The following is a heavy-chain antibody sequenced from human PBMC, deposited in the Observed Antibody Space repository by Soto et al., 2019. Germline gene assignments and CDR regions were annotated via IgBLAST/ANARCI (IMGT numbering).Heavy chain of an antibody. V-gene: IGHV4-30-4*01. J-gene: IGHJ6*02. CDR3: ARALIKLWPHYYYGMDV. CDR1: GGSISSGDYY. D-gene: IGHD5-18*01. Sequence: PSETLSLTCTVSGGSISSGDYYWSWIRQPPGKGLEWIGYIYYSGTTYYNPSLKSRVTISVDTSKNKFPLKVSSVTAADTAVYYCARALIKLWPHYYYGMDVWGPGTTVTVS. CDR2: IYYSGTT.